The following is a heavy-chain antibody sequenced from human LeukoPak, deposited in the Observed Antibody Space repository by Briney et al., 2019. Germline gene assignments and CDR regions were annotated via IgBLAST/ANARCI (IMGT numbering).Heavy chain of an antibody. V-gene: IGHV1-69*13. CDR3: ADWAEDYYDSSGYYSY. J-gene: IGHJ4*02. CDR1: GGTFSSYA. Sequence: ASVKVSCKASGGTFSSYAISWVRQAPGQGLEWTGGIIPIFGTANYAQKFQGRVTITADESTSTAYMELSSLRSEDTAVYYCADWAEDYYDSSGYYSYWGQGTLVTVSS. CDR2: IIPIFGTA. D-gene: IGHD3-22*01.